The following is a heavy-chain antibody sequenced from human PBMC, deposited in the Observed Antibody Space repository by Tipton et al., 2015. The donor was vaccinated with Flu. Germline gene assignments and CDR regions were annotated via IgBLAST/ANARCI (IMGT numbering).Heavy chain of an antibody. Sequence: TLSLTCTVSDGSISSSNYYWGWIRQPPGKGLEWIGSMYYSGRTYYNPSLKSRVTMSVDTSKNQFSLKLNSVTAADTAVYYCARRGALGYCTNGICSYYFDNWGQGTLVTVSS. V-gene: IGHV4-39*01. CDR1: DGSISSSNYY. D-gene: IGHD2-8*01. J-gene: IGHJ4*02. CDR2: MYYSGRT. CDR3: ARRGALGYCTNGICSYYFDN.